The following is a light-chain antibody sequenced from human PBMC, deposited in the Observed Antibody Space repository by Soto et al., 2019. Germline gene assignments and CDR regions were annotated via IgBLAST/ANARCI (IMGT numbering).Light chain of an antibody. CDR1: SSDVGGYNY. CDR3: SSYTSSSTLLYV. J-gene: IGLJ1*01. CDR2: DVS. Sequence: QSALTQPASVSGSPGQSITISCTGTSSDVGGYNYVSWHQQHPGKAPKLMIYDVSNRPSGVSNRFSGSKSGITASLTISGLQAEDEADYYCSSYTSSSTLLYVFGTGTKVTVL. V-gene: IGLV2-14*01.